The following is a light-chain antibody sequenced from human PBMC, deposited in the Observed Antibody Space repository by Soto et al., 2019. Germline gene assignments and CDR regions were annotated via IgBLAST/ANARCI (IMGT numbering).Light chain of an antibody. V-gene: IGLV1-44*01. CDR3: STWDGSLNGWV. J-gene: IGLJ3*02. CDR1: SSNIGSDT. CDR2: NDD. Sequence: QSVLTLPPSVSGTPGLRVTISCSGGSSNIGSDTVNWYQQLPGAAPKLLIFNDDQRPSGVPDRFSGSRSGTSASLVISGLQSDDEADYFCSTWDGSLNGWVFGGGTKLTVL.